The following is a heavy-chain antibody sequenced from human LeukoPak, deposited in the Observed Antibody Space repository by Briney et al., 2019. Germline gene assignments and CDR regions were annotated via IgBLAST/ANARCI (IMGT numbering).Heavy chain of an antibody. Sequence: SVTVSFKASGGTFSSYAISWVRQAPGQGLERMGGIIPIFGTANYAQKFQGRVTITADESTSTAYMELSSLRSEDTAVYYCARAGEGPITMVRGVVYYYGMDVWGKGTTVTVSS. J-gene: IGHJ6*04. CDR2: IIPIFGTA. D-gene: IGHD3-10*01. CDR3: ARAGEGPITMVRGVVYYYGMDV. V-gene: IGHV1-69*13. CDR1: GGTFSSYA.